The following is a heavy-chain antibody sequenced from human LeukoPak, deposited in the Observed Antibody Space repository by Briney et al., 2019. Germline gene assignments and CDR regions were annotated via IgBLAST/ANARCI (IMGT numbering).Heavy chain of an antibody. CDR2: IYHSGST. V-gene: IGHV4-30-2*01. D-gene: IGHD4-17*01. J-gene: IGHJ4*02. CDR3: ARTTVTHVFDY. Sequence: SQTLSLTCAVSGGSISSGGYSWSWIRQPPGKGLEWIGYIYHSGSTYYNPSLKSRVTISVDRSKNQFSLKLSSVTAADTAVYYCARTTVTHVFDYWGQGTLVTVSS. CDR1: GGSISSGGYS.